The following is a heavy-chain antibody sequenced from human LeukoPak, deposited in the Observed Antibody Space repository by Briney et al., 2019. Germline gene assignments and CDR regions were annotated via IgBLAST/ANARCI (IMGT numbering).Heavy chain of an antibody. J-gene: IGHJ5*02. V-gene: IGHV4-59*01. Sequence: SETLSLTCTVSGGSINSYSWSWIRQPPGKGLEWIGYIYYSGSTNYNPSLQSRVTISVDTSKNQFSLKLNSVTAADTAVYYCARDLSSGWYNWFDPWGRGTLVTVSS. D-gene: IGHD6-19*01. CDR3: ARDLSSGWYNWFDP. CDR1: GGSINSYS. CDR2: IYYSGST.